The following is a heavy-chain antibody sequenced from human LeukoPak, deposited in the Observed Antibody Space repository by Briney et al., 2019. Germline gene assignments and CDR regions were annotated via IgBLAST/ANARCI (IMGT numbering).Heavy chain of an antibody. D-gene: IGHD1-26*01. CDR1: GGSFSGYY. V-gene: IGHV4-34*01. Sequence: SETLSLTCAVYGGSFSGYYWSCIRHPPGKGLEWIGEINHSGSTNFHPSLKSRVTISVDTSKNQYSLKLSSVTAADTAVYYCARGGRKRAVPQPVDYWGQGTLVTVS. J-gene: IGHJ4*02. CDR2: INHSGST. CDR3: ARGGRKRAVPQPVDY.